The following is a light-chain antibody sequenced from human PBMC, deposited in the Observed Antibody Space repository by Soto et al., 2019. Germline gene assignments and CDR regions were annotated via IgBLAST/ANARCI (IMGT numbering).Light chain of an antibody. CDR2: APS. CDR1: QGVGDD. CDR3: LQDHDYPHS. J-gene: IGKJ1*01. Sequence: AIQMTPSPSSLSASVGDRVTITCRARQGVGDDLAWYQQRPRNAPQVLIYAPSTLQFGAPQRFSGSGSGTISTLTITSLQPDYSAPYDCLQDHDYPHSFGQGTKVEIK. V-gene: IGKV1-6*02.